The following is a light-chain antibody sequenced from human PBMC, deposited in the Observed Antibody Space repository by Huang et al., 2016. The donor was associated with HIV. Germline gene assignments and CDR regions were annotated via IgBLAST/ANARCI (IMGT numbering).Light chain of an antibody. CDR1: RRVSSSY. Sequence: EIVLTQSPGTLSLSPGDRATLSCRASRRVSSSYLAWYQQRFGQAPRLLLYGASNRATDIPDRFSGSGSGTDYTLTITRLEPEDFAMYYCQQFGSSPWTFGQGTRVEIK. J-gene: IGKJ1*01. CDR2: GAS. CDR3: QQFGSSPWT. V-gene: IGKV3-20*01.